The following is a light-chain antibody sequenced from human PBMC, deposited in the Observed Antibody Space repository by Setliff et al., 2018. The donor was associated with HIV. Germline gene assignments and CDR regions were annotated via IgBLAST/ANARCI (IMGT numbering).Light chain of an antibody. CDR2: AVN. V-gene: IGLV2-8*01. CDR3: CSYAGGDIYV. CDR1: RSDVGGHNY. Sequence: QSVLTQPPSASGSLGQSVTISCTGTRSDVGGHNYVSWYQLQPGKAPRLIIYAVNKRPSWVSDRFSASKSGNAASLTVSGLQAEDEADYYCCSYAGGDIYVFGSGTKV. J-gene: IGLJ1*01.